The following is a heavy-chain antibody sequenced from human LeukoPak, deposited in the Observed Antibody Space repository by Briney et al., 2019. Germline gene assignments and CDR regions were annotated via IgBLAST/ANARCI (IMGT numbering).Heavy chain of an antibody. V-gene: IGHV3-21*04. CDR1: GFTFSSYS. Sequence: GGSLRLSCAASGFTFSSYSMNWVRQAPGKGLEWVSSISSSSSYIYYADSVKGRFTISRDNAKNSLYLQMNSLRAEDTAVYYCATYHMVATSDWFDPWDQGTLVSVSS. D-gene: IGHD5-12*01. CDR3: ATYHMVATSDWFDP. CDR2: ISSSSSYI. J-gene: IGHJ5*02.